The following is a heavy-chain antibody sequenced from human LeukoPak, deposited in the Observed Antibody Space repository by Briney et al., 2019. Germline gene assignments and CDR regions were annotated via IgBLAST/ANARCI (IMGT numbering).Heavy chain of an antibody. J-gene: IGHJ4*02. CDR1: GYSFTSYW. D-gene: IGHD3-22*01. Sequence: GESLKISWKGSGYSFTSYWIGWGRQRPGKGLGGMGSIYPGDSDTRYSPSCQGQVTISADKSIGTAYLQWSRPKAAHTAKYCRARSGYYYDSSGYSYLAYWRQGTLVTVSS. V-gene: IGHV5-51*01. CDR3: ARSGYYYDSSGYSYLAY. CDR2: IYPGDSDT.